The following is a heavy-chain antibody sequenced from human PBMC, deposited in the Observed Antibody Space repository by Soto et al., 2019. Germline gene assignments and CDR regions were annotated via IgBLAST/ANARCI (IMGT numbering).Heavy chain of an antibody. V-gene: IGHV4-34*01. CDR2: INHSGST. Sequence: SETLSLTCAVYGGSFSGYYWSWIRQPPGKGLEWIGEINHSGSTNYNPSLKSRVTISVDTSKNQFSLKLSSVTAADTAVYYCARGLGYCSSTSCYASDKNWFDPWGQGTLVTVSS. D-gene: IGHD2-2*01. CDR1: GGSFSGYY. J-gene: IGHJ5*02. CDR3: ARGLGYCSSTSCYASDKNWFDP.